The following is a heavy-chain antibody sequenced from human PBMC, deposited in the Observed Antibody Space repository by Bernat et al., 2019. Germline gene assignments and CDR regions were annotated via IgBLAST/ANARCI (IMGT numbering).Heavy chain of an antibody. V-gene: IGHV3-15*01. Sequence: EVQLVESGGGLVKPGGSLRLSCAASGFTFSNAWMSWVRQAPGKGLEWVGRIKSKTDGGTTDYAATVKGRFTISRDDSKNTLYLQMNSLKTEDTAVYYCTTGLYGSGSLGAIDIWGKGKMVTVPS. CDR2: IKSKTDGGTT. CDR1: GFTFSNAW. J-gene: IGHJ3*02. CDR3: TTGLYGSGSLGAIDI. D-gene: IGHD3-10*01.